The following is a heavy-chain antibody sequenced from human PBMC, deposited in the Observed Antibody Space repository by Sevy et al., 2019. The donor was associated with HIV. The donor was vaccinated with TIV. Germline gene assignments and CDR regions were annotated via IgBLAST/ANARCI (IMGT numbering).Heavy chain of an antibody. CDR1: GFTFSNYA. D-gene: IGHD3-22*01. CDR3: AKDGEMYYYDSSGYSGIYFDY. J-gene: IGHJ4*02. V-gene: IGHV3-23*01. Sequence: GGSLRLSCAATGFTFSNYAMHWVRQAPGKGLEWVSAISGSGGSTYYADSVKGRFTISRDNSKNTLYLQMNSLRAEDTAVYYCAKDGEMYYYDSSGYSGIYFDYWGQGTLVTVSS. CDR2: ISGSGGST.